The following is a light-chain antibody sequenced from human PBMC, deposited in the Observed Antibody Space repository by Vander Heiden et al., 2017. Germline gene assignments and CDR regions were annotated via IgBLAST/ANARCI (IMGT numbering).Light chain of an antibody. CDR1: RRVIYSSNNKNY. J-gene: IGKJ1*01. Sequence: IVKIQPPPSLAASLAESATTNSKPSRRVIYSSNNKNYLAWYQQKPGQAPKLLIYRASSRESGVPERFSGSGSGTEFTLTISSLQAEDVAVYYCQQYYSTPWTFGQGTKVEIK. CDR3: QQYYSTPWT. V-gene: IGKV4-1*01. CDR2: RAS.